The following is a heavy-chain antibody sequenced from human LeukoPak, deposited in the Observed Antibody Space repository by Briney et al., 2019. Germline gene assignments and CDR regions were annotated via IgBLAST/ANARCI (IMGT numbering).Heavy chain of an antibody. D-gene: IGHD6-13*01. V-gene: IGHV3-23*01. CDR1: RFTFSSYA. J-gene: IGHJ4*02. CDR2: ISGSGGST. Sequence: GGSLRLSCAASRFTFSSYAMSWVRQAPGKGLEWVSAISGSGGSTYYADSVKGRFTISRDNSENTLYLQMNSLRAEDTAVYYCARARTSWLYFDCWGQGTLVTVSS. CDR3: ARARTSWLYFDC.